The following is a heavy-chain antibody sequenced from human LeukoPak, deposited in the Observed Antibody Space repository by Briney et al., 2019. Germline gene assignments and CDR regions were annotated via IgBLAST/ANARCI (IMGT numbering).Heavy chain of an antibody. J-gene: IGHJ4*02. CDR2: ILRSGDRT. CDR1: GFTFGRYA. CDR3: ARAMVEMTTVSYYFDY. D-gene: IGHD5-24*01. Sequence: ARSMRLSSPASGFTFGRYAMSWVRPAPGKGLDWVSSILRSGDRTYYADSVKGRLTISRDNSKNTQSLQMSSLRVEDTAVYYCARAMVEMTTVSYYFDYWGQGTLVTVSS. V-gene: IGHV3-23*01.